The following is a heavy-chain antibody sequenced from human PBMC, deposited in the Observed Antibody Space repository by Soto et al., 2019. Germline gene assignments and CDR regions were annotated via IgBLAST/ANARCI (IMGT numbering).Heavy chain of an antibody. CDR2: INHSGST. V-gene: IGHV4-34*01. J-gene: IGHJ6*02. Sequence: PSETLSLTCAVYGGSFSGYYWRWFRQPPGKGLEWIREINHSGSTTYNPSLKSRVTISVDTSKNQFSLKLSSVTAADTAVYYCARGRKLWFYYYGMDVWGQGTTVTVS. D-gene: IGHD5-18*01. CDR3: ARGRKLWFYYYGMDV. CDR1: GGSFSGYY.